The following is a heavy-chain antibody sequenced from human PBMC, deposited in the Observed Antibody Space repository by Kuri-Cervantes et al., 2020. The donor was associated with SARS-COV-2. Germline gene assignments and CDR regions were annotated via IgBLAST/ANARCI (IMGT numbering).Heavy chain of an antibody. CDR1: GFTFSSYG. D-gene: IGHD5-12*01. J-gene: IGHJ4*02. CDR2: IRYDGSNK. Sequence: GGSLRLSCAASGFTFSSYGMHWVRQAPGKGLEWVAFIRYDGSNKYYADSVKGRFTISRDNSKNTLYLQMSSLRAEDTAVYYCARETSGYEYYFDYWGQGTLVTVSS. CDR3: ARETSGYEYYFDY. V-gene: IGHV3-30*02.